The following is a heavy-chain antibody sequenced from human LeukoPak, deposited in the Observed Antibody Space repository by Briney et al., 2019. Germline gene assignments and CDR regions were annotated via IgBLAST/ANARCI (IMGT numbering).Heavy chain of an antibody. CDR2: IYHSGST. V-gene: IGHV4-4*02. CDR3: ASLAFIAAAGTSYFDY. Sequence: SGTLSLTCAVSGGSISSSNWWSWVRQPPGKGLEWIGEIYHSGSTNYNPSLKSRVTISVDKSKNQFSLKLSPVTAADTAVYYCASLAFIAAAGTSYFDYWGQGTLVTVSS. D-gene: IGHD6-13*01. J-gene: IGHJ4*02. CDR1: GGSISSSNW.